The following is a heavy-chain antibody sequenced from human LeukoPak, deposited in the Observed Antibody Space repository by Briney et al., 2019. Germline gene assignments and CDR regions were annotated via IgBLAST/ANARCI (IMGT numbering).Heavy chain of an antibody. D-gene: IGHD6-19*01. V-gene: IGHV3-30*18. CDR2: ILYDGSNK. CDR3: AKGGQWLVASSLDY. J-gene: IGHJ4*02. CDR1: AFTFSSYG. Sequence: PGGSLRLSCAASAFTFSSYGMHWVRQAPGKGLEWVAVILYDGSNKYYADSVKGRFTISRDNSKNTLYLQMNSLRAEDTAVYYCAKGGQWLVASSLDYWGQGTLVIVSS.